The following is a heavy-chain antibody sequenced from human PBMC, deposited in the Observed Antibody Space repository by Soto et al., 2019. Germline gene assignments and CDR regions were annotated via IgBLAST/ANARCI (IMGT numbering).Heavy chain of an antibody. Sequence: PERSLRLSCAAPAAIFRRCGMHWVRQAPGKGLEWVAIIRFDGSNINYADAVMGRFTISRDNSKNMLYLEMNSLRVEDTALYYCARDGIGSVAFWGYLDYCGKGPLVTVSS. CDR1: AAIFRRCG. CDR3: ARDGIGSVAFWGYLDY. V-gene: IGHV3-33*01. CDR2: IRFDGSNI. J-gene: IGHJ4*02. D-gene: IGHD3-16*01.